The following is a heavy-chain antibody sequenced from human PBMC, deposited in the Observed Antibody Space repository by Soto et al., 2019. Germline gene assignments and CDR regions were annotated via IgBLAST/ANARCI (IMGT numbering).Heavy chain of an antibody. D-gene: IGHD3-3*01. CDR3: AKARRSIFGGMDV. CDR2: LSWDGRHT. J-gene: IGHJ6*02. V-gene: IGHV3-43*01. Sequence: EVQLVESGGVVVQPGGSLRLSCAASGFIFDDYSMYWVRQAPGKGLEWVSLLSWDGRHTYYADSVKGRFIISRDNSRNSLYLQMTILTTADTALYYCAKARRSIFGGMDVWGQGTTVTVSS. CDR1: GFIFDDYS.